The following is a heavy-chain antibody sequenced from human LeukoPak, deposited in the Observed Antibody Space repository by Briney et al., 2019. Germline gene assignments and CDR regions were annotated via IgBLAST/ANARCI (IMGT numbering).Heavy chain of an antibody. D-gene: IGHD3-22*01. J-gene: IGHJ4*02. V-gene: IGHV3-21*01. Sequence: PGGSLRLSCAASGFTFSDHYMDWVRQAPGKGLQWVSSISYSSSHIYYADSVKGRFTISRDNAKNSLYLQMNSLRAEDTAVYYCARDSSGLYGFDYWGQGTLVTVSS. CDR3: ARDSSGLYGFDY. CDR2: ISYSSSHI. CDR1: GFTFSDHY.